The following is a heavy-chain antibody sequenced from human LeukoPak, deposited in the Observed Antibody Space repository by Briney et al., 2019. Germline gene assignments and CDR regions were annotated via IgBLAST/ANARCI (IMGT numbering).Heavy chain of an antibody. J-gene: IGHJ4*02. CDR2: INHSGST. D-gene: IGHD3-9*01. CDR1: GGSFSGYY. V-gene: IGHV4-34*01. Sequence: PSETLSLTCAVYGGSFSGYYWSWIRQPPGKGLEWIGEINHSGSTNYNPSLKSRVTISVDTSKNQFSLKLSSVTAADTAVYYCARDNFDILTGYRSGEYFDYWGQGTQVTVSS. CDR3: ARDNFDILTGYRSGEYFDY.